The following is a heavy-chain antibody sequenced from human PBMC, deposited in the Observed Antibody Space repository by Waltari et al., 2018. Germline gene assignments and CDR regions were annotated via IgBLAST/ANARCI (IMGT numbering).Heavy chain of an antibody. CDR3: ARVYQLLSPDDY. D-gene: IGHD2-2*01. J-gene: IGHJ4*02. V-gene: IGHV1-2*06. CDR1: GYTFTGYY. Sequence: QVQLVQSGAEVKKPGASVKVSCKASGYTFTGYYMHWVRQAPGQGLEWRGRINPNSGGTNYEQKFQGRVTMTRDTSISTAYMELSRLRSDDTAVYYCARVYQLLSPDDYWGQGTLVTVSS. CDR2: INPNSGGT.